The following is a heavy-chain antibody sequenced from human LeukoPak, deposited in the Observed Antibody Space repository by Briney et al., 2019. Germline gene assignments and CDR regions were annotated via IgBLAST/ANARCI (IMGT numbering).Heavy chain of an antibody. J-gene: IGHJ4*02. V-gene: IGHV3-30*02. CDR3: AKDKVLRYFDWLFDLDY. Sequence: PGGSLRLSCAASGLTFSSYGMHWVRQAPGKGLEWVAFIRYDGSNKYYADSVKGRFTISRDNSKNRLYLQMNSLRAEDTAEYYCAKDKVLRYFDWLFDLDYWGQGTLVTVSS. CDR2: IRYDGSNK. CDR1: GLTFSSYG. D-gene: IGHD3-9*01.